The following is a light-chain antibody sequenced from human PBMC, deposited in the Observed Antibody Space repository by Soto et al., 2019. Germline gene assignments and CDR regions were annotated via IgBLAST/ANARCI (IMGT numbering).Light chain of an antibody. CDR1: QSISSY. J-gene: IGKJ3*01. V-gene: IGKV1-39*01. CDR3: QQSYSTPLFT. CDR2: AAS. Sequence: DIQMTQSPSSLSASVGDRVTITCRASQSISSYLNWYQQKPGKAPKLLIYAASSLQSGVPSRFSGSGSGTDFTLTIFSLQPEDFATYYCQQSYSTPLFTFGPGTKVDIK.